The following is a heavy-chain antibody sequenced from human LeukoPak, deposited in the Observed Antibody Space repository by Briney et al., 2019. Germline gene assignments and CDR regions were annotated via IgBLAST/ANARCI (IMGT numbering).Heavy chain of an antibody. V-gene: IGHV1-8*01. Sequence: ASVKVSCKASGYTFTSYVINWVRQATGQGLEWMGWMNPNSGNTGYAQKFQGRVTMTRNTSISTAYMELSSLRSEDTAVYYCARWGYSSTPGAFDIWGQGTMVTVSS. CDR3: ARWGYSSTPGAFDI. CDR1: GYTFTSYV. D-gene: IGHD6-13*01. J-gene: IGHJ3*02. CDR2: MNPNSGNT.